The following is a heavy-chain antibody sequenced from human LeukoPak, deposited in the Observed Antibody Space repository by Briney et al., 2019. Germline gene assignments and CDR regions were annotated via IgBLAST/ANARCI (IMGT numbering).Heavy chain of an antibody. Sequence: GGSLRLSCAASGFTFSNYWMHWVRQAPGTGLVWVSRINSDGSSTTSADSVKGRFTISRDNAKNTLYLQMNSLRAEDTAVYYCAKGGATVIDYWGQGILVTVSS. V-gene: IGHV3-74*01. J-gene: IGHJ4*02. CDR3: AKGGATVIDY. CDR2: INSDGSST. CDR1: GFTFSNYW. D-gene: IGHD4-17*01.